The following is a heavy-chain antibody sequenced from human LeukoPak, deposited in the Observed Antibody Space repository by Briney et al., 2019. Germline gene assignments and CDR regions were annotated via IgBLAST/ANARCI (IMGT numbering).Heavy chain of an antibody. CDR1: GFTFSDYY. V-gene: IGHV3-11*04. CDR2: ISSSGSTI. Sequence: PGGSLRLSCAASGFTFSDYYMSWIRQAPGKGLEWVSYISSSGSTIYYADSVEGRFTISRDNAKNSLYLQMNSLRAEDTAVYYCARDLEGGSSWYEDYWGQGTLVTVSS. J-gene: IGHJ4*02. D-gene: IGHD6-13*01. CDR3: ARDLEGGSSWYEDY.